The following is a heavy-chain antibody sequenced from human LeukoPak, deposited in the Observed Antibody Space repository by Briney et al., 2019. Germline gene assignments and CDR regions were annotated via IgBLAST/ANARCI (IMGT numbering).Heavy chain of an antibody. J-gene: IGHJ4*02. Sequence: GGSLRLSCAASEFTFSTYAMSWVRQAPGKGLEWVSVISGSGGSTYYADSVKGRFTISRDNSKNTLYLQMISLRAEDTAIYYCAKNPLRAAPGFFDYCGQGTLVTVSS. CDR2: ISGSGGST. CDR3: AKNPLRAAPGFFDY. V-gene: IGHV3-23*01. CDR1: EFTFSTYA. D-gene: IGHD6-13*01.